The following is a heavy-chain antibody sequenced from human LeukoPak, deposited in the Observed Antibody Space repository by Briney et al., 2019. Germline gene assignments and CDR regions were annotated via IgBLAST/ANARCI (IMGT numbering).Heavy chain of an antibody. J-gene: IGHJ4*02. V-gene: IGHV4-34*01. CDR1: GGSFSGYY. CDR3: ARRVRGVYYFDY. Sequence: SETLSLTCAVYGGSFSGYYWSWIRQPPGKGLEWIGEINHSGSTNYNPSLKSRVTISVDTSKIQFSLKLSSVTAADTAVYYCARRVRGVYYFDYWGQGTLVTVSS. D-gene: IGHD2-8*02. CDR2: INHSGST.